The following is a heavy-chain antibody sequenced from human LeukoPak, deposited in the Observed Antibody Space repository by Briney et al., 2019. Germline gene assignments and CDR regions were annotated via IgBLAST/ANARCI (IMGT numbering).Heavy chain of an antibody. CDR3: TKGTTVTQDPDY. J-gene: IGHJ4*02. D-gene: IGHD4-17*01. V-gene: IGHV3-23*01. CDR2: ISGSGRNT. CDR1: GVTFSSQA. Sequence: GGSLRLSCAASGVTFSSQAMSWVRQAPGKGLEWVSAISGSGRNTYYGDSVKGRFTIFRDNSKNSVYLKMNSLRADDTAVYYCTKGTTVTQDPDYWGQGTLVTVSS.